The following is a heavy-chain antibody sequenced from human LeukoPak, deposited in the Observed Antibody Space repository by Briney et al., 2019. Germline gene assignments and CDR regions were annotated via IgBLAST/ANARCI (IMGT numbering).Heavy chain of an antibody. D-gene: IGHD5-18*01. CDR1: GGSFSGYY. Sequence: SETLSLTCAVYGGSFSGYYWSWIRQPPGKGLEWIGEINHSGSTNYNPSLKGRVTISVDTSKNQFSLKLSSVTAADTAVYYCARVSRYSFAFDYWGQGTLVTVSS. CDR2: INHSGST. V-gene: IGHV4-34*01. CDR3: ARVSRYSFAFDY. J-gene: IGHJ4*02.